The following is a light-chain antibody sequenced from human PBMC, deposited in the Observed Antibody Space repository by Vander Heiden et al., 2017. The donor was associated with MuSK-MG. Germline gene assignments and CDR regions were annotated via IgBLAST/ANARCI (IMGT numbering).Light chain of an antibody. CDR2: DAS. V-gene: IGKV1-33*01. CDR1: QDISNY. CDR3: QQYNNLHT. Sequence: DIQMTQSPSSLSASVGDRVTITCQASQDISNYLNWYQQKPGKAPKLLIYDASNLETGVPSRFSGSGSGTDFTFTSSSLQPEDIATYYCQQYNNLHTFGHGTKVDIK. J-gene: IGKJ3*01.